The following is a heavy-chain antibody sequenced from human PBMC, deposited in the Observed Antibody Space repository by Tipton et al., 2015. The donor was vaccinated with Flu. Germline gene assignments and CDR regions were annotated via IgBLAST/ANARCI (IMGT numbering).Heavy chain of an antibody. CDR2: ISHDGKKK. D-gene: IGHD3-3*01. CDR1: GFTFSSYA. V-gene: IGHV3-30*04. J-gene: IGHJ5*02. CDR3: VRDLEWYGFNGYCSRGLGP. Sequence: QLVQSGGGLVQPGRSLRLSCAASGFTFSSYAIHWVRQPPGKGLEWVAVISHDGKKKYSADSVKGRFTISRDNSKNTLHLQMNSLRAEDTAVYYCVRDLEWYGFNGYCSRGLGPWGLGTLVTVSS.